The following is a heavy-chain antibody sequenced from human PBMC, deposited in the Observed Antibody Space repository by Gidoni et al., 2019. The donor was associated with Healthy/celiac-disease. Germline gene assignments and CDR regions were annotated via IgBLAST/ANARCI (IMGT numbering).Heavy chain of an antibody. Sequence: QVTLRESGPALVKPTQTLTLTCTFSGFSLSTSGMCVSWIRQPPGKALEWLARIDWDDDKYYSTSLKTRLTISKDTSKNQVVLTMTNMDPVDTATYYCARIGAADRYYYYGMDVWGQGTTVTVSS. D-gene: IGHD6-13*01. J-gene: IGHJ6*02. CDR2: IDWDDDK. V-gene: IGHV2-70*15. CDR3: ARIGAADRYYYYGMDV. CDR1: GFSLSTSGMC.